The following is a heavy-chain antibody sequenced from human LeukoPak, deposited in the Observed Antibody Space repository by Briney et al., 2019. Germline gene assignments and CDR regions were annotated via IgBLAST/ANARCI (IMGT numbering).Heavy chain of an antibody. CDR3: TREEGSTDH. V-gene: IGHV3-74*01. CDR2: INGDGSET. J-gene: IGHJ4*02. D-gene: IGHD5/OR15-5a*01. CDR1: GFTLSNHW. Sequence: GGSLRLSCAASGFTLSNHWMHWVRQAPGKGLVWVSHINGDGSETNYADSVRGRFTISRDNAKNTLYLQMNSLRVDDAAVYYCTREEGSTDHWGQGTLVTVSS.